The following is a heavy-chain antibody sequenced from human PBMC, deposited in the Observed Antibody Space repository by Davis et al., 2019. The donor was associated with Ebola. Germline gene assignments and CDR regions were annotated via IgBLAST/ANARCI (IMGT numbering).Heavy chain of an antibody. J-gene: IGHJ4*02. CDR3: ARAPTWSQINYYCFDY. D-gene: IGHD3-10*01. CDR1: GYTFPSYD. Sequence: ASVTVSCMASGYTFPSYDINWVRQATGQGLEWMGWMNPNSGNTGYAQKFQGRVTMTRNTSISTAYMEVSSLRSEDTAVYYCARAPTWSQINYYCFDYWGQGTLVAVSS. CDR2: MNPNSGNT. V-gene: IGHV1-8*01.